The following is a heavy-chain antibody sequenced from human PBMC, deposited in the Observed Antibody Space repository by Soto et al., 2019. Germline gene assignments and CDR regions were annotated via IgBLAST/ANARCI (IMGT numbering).Heavy chain of an antibody. Sequence: SVKVSCKASGGTFSIYGFSWVRQAPGQGPEWIGGIIPILTTPNYAQKFQGRVTIVADESTTTVYMELSSLKFEDTAVYYCATWVDIPQTGEDGMDVWGQGTSVTVS. D-gene: IGHD2-2*01. CDR3: ATWVDIPQTGEDGMDV. CDR2: IIPILTTP. V-gene: IGHV1-69*13. J-gene: IGHJ6*02. CDR1: GGTFSIYG.